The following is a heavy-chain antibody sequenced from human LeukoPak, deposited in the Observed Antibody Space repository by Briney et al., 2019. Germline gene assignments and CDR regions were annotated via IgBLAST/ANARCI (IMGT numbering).Heavy chain of an antibody. Sequence: GGSLRLSCSASGFTFSSYTMHWVRQAPGKGLEWVSAISNNGGYTYYADSVQGRFTISRDNSKSTLCLQMNSLRAEDTAVYYCAKQLGYCSDGSCYFPYWGQGTLVTVSS. V-gene: IGHV3-23*01. CDR2: ISNNGGYT. CDR1: GFTFSSYT. D-gene: IGHD2-15*01. J-gene: IGHJ4*02. CDR3: AKQLGYCSDGSCYFPY.